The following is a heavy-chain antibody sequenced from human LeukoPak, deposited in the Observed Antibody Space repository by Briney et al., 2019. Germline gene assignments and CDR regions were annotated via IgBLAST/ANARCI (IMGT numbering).Heavy chain of an antibody. CDR3: ARARDWAGYSYGFYY. D-gene: IGHD5-18*01. V-gene: IGHV1-69*13. J-gene: IGHJ4*02. CDR1: GGTFSSYA. Sequence: SVKVSCKASGGTFSSYAISWVRQAPGQGLEWMGGIIPIFGTANYAQKFQGRVTITADESTSTAYMELSSLRSEDTAVYYCARARDWAGYSYGFYYWGQGTLVTVSS. CDR2: IIPIFGTA.